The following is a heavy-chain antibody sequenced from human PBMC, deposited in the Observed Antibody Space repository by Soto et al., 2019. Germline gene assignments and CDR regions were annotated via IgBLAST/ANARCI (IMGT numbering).Heavy chain of an antibody. J-gene: IGHJ4*02. D-gene: IGHD3-22*01. CDR2: IFHSGST. V-gene: IGHV4-4*02. CDR1: GGSIISINW. CDR3: ARGSYYYDSSGYYYVGDFDY. Sequence: PSETLSLTCAVSGGSIISINWWSWVRQPPGKGLEWIGEIFHSGSTNYNPSLKSRVTISVDKSKNQFSLKLSSVTAADTAVYYCARGSYYYDSSGYYYVGDFDYWGQGTLVTVSS.